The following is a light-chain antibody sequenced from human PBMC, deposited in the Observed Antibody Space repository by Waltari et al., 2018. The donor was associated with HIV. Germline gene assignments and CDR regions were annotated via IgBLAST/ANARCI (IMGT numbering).Light chain of an antibody. Sequence: SYVLTQPPSVSVAPGQTARITCGGSDIGRKSVHWSPQRPGQAPVLVVYDDSDRPSGIPERFSGSNAGKTATLTISRVEAGDEADYYCQVWDSSSTHAGVVFGGGTKLTVL. V-gene: IGLV3-21*02. CDR3: QVWDSSSTHAGVV. CDR2: DDS. CDR1: DIGRKS. J-gene: IGLJ2*01.